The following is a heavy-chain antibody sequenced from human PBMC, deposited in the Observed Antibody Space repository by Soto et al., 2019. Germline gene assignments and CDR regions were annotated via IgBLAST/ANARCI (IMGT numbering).Heavy chain of an antibody. CDR2: TRNKVTGYTT. V-gene: IGHV3-72*01. J-gene: IGHJ6*02. CDR1: GFTFSDHY. Sequence: DVQLVESGGGLVQPGWSLRLSCAASGFTFSDHYMDWVRQAPGKGLEWVGRTRNKVTGYTTEYAASVKGRFTISIDDIKNLPYLQMNSLKTADTAVYYCARDQYCGRSNCYRTGMDVWGQGTTVTVSS. CDR3: ARDQYCGRSNCYRTGMDV. D-gene: IGHD2-2*01.